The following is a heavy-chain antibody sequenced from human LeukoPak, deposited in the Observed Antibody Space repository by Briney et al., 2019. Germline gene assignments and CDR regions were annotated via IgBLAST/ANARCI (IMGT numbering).Heavy chain of an antibody. CDR2: IYTSGST. CDR1: GGSISSYY. J-gene: IGHJ6*02. V-gene: IGHV4-4*07. D-gene: IGHD3-22*01. CDR3: ARVGYYDSSGYYWPYYYYYYGMDV. Sequence: SETLSLTCTVSGGSISSYYWSWIRQPAGKGLEWIGRIYTSGSTNYNPSLKSRVTMSVDTSKNQFSLKLSSVTAADTAVYYCARVGYYDSSGYYWPYYYYYYGMDVWGQGTTVTVSS.